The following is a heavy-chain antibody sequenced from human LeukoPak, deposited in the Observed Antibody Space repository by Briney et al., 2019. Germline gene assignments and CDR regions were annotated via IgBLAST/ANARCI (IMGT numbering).Heavy chain of an antibody. J-gene: IGHJ5*02. V-gene: IGHV1-2*02. CDR2: INPNSGGT. Sequence: GASVRVSCKTSGYTFSNFGINWVRQAPGQGLEWMGWINPNSGGTKYAQKFQGRVTMTRDTSSSTAYMELSRLRSDDTAVYYCGRGLRYYYDSSGYTNWFDPWGQGTLVTVSS. D-gene: IGHD3-22*01. CDR1: GYTFSNFG. CDR3: GRGLRYYYDSSGYTNWFDP.